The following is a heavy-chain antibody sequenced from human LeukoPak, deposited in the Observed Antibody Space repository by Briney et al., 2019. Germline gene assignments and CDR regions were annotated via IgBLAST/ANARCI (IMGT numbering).Heavy chain of an antibody. CDR1: GFTFSSYR. V-gene: IGHV3-48*01. CDR2: ISSSSSTI. J-gene: IGHJ4*02. CDR3: ASYCGSGSDYNVVDY. D-gene: IGHD3-10*01. Sequence: GGSLRLSCAASGFTFSSYRMNWVRQAPGKGLEWVSYISSSSSTIYYADSVKGRFTISRDNAKNSLYLQMNSLRAEDTAVYYCASYCGSGSDYNVVDYWGQGTLVTVSS.